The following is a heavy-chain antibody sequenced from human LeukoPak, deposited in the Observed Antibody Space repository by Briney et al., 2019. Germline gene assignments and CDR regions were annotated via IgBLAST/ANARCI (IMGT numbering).Heavy chain of an antibody. V-gene: IGHV4-61*02. CDR3: AARGIAVAGTVFDY. Sequence: SGTLSLTCTVSGGSISSGSYYWSWIRQPAGKGLEWIGRIYTSGSTNYNPSLKSRVTISVDTSKNQFSLKLSSVTAADTAVYYCAARGIAVAGTVFDYWGQGTLVTVSS. CDR1: GGSISSGSYY. J-gene: IGHJ4*02. D-gene: IGHD6-19*01. CDR2: IYTSGST.